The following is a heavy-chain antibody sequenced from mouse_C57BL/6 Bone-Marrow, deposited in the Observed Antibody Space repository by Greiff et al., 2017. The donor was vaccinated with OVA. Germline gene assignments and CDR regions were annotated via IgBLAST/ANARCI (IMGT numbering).Heavy chain of an antibody. V-gene: IGHV1-26*01. J-gene: IGHJ3*01. CDR3: ARGKELGAY. CDR1: GYTFTDYY. D-gene: IGHD3-3*01. Sequence: EVQLQQSGPELVKPGASVKISCKASGYTFTDYYMNWVKQSHGKSLEWIGDINPNNGGTSYNQKFKGKATLTVDKSSSTAYMELRSLTSEDSAVDYCARGKELGAYWGQGTLVTVSA. CDR2: INPNNGGT.